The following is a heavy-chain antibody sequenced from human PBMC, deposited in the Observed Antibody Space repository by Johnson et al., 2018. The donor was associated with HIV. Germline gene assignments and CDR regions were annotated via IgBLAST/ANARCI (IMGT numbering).Heavy chain of an antibody. Sequence: QVQLVESGGGVVQPGRSLRLSCAASGFTFSSYAMHWVRHAPGKGLAWVAFLSFDGSEKYYVDSVKGRFTISRDNSKNSLYLQVNSLRAEDTAVDHCARPSTPYDTHVGPCDIWGQGTMVTVAS. D-gene: IGHD3-22*01. CDR3: ARPSTPYDTHVGPCDI. CDR2: LSFDGSEK. V-gene: IGHV3-30*04. J-gene: IGHJ3*02. CDR1: GFTFSSYA.